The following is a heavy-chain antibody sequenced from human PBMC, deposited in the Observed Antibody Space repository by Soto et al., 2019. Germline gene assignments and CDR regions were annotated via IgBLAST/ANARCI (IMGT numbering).Heavy chain of an antibody. CDR3: ARDYDTNASYYGAGLLYYYYAMDV. CDR2: INPNSGGT. CDR1: GYTFTGYY. Sequence: ASVKVSCKASGYTFTGYYIHWVRQAPGQGLEWMGWINPNSGGTNYAQKFQGWVTMTRDTSISTAYMELSRLRSGDTAVYYCARDYDTNASYYGAGLLYYYYAMDVWGQGTTVTVSS. J-gene: IGHJ6*02. D-gene: IGHD3-22*01. V-gene: IGHV1-2*04.